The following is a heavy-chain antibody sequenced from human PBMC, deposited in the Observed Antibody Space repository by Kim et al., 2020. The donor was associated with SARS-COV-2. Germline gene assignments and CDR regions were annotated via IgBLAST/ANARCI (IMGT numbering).Heavy chain of an antibody. D-gene: IGHD6-6*01. V-gene: IGHV3-23*01. CDR3: AKTRWTSSYYFDS. J-gene: IGHJ4*02. Sequence: GGSLRLSCAASGFTFNPYAMSWVRQAPGKGLEWVSLISGAGGITYYADSVKGRFTISRDNSKDTLYLQMNNLRAEDTAIYYCAKTRWTSSYYFDSWCQG. CDR2: ISGAGGIT. CDR1: GFTFNPYA.